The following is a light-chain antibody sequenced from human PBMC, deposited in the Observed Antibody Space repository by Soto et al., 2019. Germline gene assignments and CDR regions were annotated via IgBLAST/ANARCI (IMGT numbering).Light chain of an antibody. V-gene: IGKV1-9*01. CDR3: QQLQRTPFT. Sequence: QLTQSPSSLSASVGDRVTITCRASQDISRYLAWYQQRAGKAPKLLIDGASTLQSGVPSRFSGSGSGTEFTLTISSLQPEDFATYHCQQLQRTPFTFGPGTTVDV. CDR1: QDISRY. CDR2: GAS. J-gene: IGKJ3*01.